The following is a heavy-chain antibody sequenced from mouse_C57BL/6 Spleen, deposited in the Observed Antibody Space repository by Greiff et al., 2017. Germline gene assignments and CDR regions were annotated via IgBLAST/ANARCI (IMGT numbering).Heavy chain of an antibody. D-gene: IGHD2-4*01. V-gene: IGHV5-17*01. J-gene: IGHJ2*01. CDR2: ISSGSSTI. Sequence: EVKLMESGGGSVKPGGSLKLSCAASGFTFSDYGMHWVRQAPEKGLEWVAYISSGSSTIYYADTVKGRFTISRDNAKNTLFLQMTSLRSEDTAMYYCARGLRSFDYWGQGTTLTVSS. CDR1: GFTFSDYG. CDR3: ARGLRSFDY.